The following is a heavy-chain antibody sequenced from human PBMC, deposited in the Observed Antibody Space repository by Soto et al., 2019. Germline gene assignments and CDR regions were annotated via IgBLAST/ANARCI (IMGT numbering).Heavy chain of an antibody. CDR3: ARDAVVATIMGVYYYGMDV. J-gene: IGHJ6*02. CDR2: FDPEDGET. Sequence: ASVKVSCKVSGYTLTELSMHWVRQAPGKGLEWMGGFDPEDGETIYAQKFQGRVTMTEDTSTSTAYMELSSLRSEDTAVYYCARDAVVATIMGVYYYGMDVWGQGTTVTVSS. V-gene: IGHV1-24*01. D-gene: IGHD5-12*01. CDR1: GYTLTELS.